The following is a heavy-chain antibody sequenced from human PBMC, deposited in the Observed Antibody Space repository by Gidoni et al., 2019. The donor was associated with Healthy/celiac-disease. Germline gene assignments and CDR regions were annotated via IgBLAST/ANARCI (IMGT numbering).Heavy chain of an antibody. CDR3: ARSWGGPSGSYFTY. CDR2: IIPIFGTA. D-gene: IGHD1-26*01. V-gene: IGHV1-69*01. J-gene: IGHJ4*02. Sequence: QVQLVQSGAEVKKPGSSVKVSCKASGGTFSSYAISWVRQAPGQGLEWMGGIIPIFGTANYAQKFQGRVTITADESTSTAYMELSSLRSEDTAVYYCARSWGGPSGSYFTYWGQGTLVTVSS. CDR1: GGTFSSYA.